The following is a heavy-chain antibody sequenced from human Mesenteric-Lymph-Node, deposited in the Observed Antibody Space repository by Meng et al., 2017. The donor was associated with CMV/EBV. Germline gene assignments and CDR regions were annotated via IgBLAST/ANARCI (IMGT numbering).Heavy chain of an antibody. Sequence: GESLKISCAASGFTFSSYAMHWVRQAPGKGLEWVAVISYDGSNKYYADSVKGRFTISRDNAKNSLYLQMNSLRAEDTAVHYCAREWGAYNSGCFDYWGQGTLVTVSS. J-gene: IGHJ4*02. D-gene: IGHD6-19*01. CDR2: ISYDGSNK. CDR1: GFTFSSYA. CDR3: AREWGAYNSGCFDY. V-gene: IGHV3-30*04.